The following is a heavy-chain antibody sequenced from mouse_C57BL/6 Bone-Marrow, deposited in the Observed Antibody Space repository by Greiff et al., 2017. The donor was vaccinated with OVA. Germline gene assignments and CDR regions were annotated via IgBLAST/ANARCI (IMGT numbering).Heavy chain of an antibody. CDR3: ARHETDYYYGSSYAVYAMDY. J-gene: IGHJ4*01. CDR1: GFSLTSYG. CDR2: IWSDGST. V-gene: IGHV2-6-1*01. D-gene: IGHD1-1*01. Sequence: VQLQESGPGLVAPSQSLSITCTVSGFSLTSYGVHWVRQPPGKGLEWLVVIWSDGSTTYNSALKSRLSISKDNSKSQVFLKTHSLQTDDTAMYYCARHETDYYYGSSYAVYAMDYWGQGTSVTVSS.